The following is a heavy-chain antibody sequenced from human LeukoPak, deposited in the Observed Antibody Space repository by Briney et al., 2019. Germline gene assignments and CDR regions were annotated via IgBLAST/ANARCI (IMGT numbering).Heavy chain of an antibody. CDR1: GGSISSYY. J-gene: IGHJ6*02. CDR3: ARGVAVAGPYYYYGMDV. V-gene: IGHV4-59*01. CDR2: IYYSGST. Sequence: PSETLSLTCTVSGGSISSYYWSWIRQPPGKGLEWIGYIYYSGSTNYNPSLKSRVTISVDTSKNQFSLKLSSVTAADTAVYYCARGVAVAGPYYYYGMDVWGQGTTVTVSS. D-gene: IGHD6-19*01.